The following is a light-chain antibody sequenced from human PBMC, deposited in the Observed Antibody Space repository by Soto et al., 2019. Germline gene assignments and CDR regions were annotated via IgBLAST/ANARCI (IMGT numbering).Light chain of an antibody. CDR3: QQRSNWPAT. V-gene: IGKV3D-20*02. J-gene: IGKJ3*01. Sequence: EIVLTQSPGTVSLSPGERATLSCRASQSVSSSSLAWYQQRPGQAPRLLIYGASTRATGIPARFSGSGSGTEFTLTISSLEPEDFAVYYCQQRSNWPATFGPGTKVDIK. CDR1: QSVSSSS. CDR2: GAS.